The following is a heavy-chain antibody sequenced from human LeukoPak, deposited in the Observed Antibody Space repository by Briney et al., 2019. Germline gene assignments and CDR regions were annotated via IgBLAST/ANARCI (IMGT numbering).Heavy chain of an antibody. J-gene: IGHJ4*02. V-gene: IGHV3-23*01. CDR3: ARGVWWIDS. D-gene: IGHD1-26*01. CDR1: GFTFSSYA. Sequence: GGSLRLSCTASGFTFSSYAMNWVRQAPGKGLEWVSGIGAGGTFTYYADSVKGRFTIFRDNSRNTLYLQMNSLRAEDTAVYYCARGVWWIDSWGQGTQVTVSS. CDR2: IGAGGTFT.